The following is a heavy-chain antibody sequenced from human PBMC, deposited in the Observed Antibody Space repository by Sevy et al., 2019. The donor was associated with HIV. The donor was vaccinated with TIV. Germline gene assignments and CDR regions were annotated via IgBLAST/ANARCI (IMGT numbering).Heavy chain of an antibody. D-gene: IGHD6-13*01. CDR1: GYSFTSYW. CDR2: IYPGDSDT. V-gene: IGHV5-51*01. J-gene: IGHJ6*03. CDR3: ARHAGAAAGYYYYYMDV. Sequence: GESLKISCKGSGYSFTSYWIGWVRQMPGKGLEWMGIIYPGDSDTRYSPSFQGQVTISADKSISTAYLQWSSLKASDTAMYYCARHAGAAAGYYYYYMDVWGKGTTVTVSS.